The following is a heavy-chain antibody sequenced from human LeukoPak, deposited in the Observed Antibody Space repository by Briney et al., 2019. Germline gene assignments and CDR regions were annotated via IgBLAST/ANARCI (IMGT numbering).Heavy chain of an antibody. J-gene: IGHJ4*02. CDR3: AKDTVEGSGD. CDR1: GFTFSNYA. Sequence: GGSLRLSCAASGFTFSNYAMIWVRQAPGKGLEWVSAISGSGYSTYYADSVKGRFTISRDSSKNTLYLQMNSLRAEDTAVYYCAKDTVEGSGDWGQGTLVTVSS. V-gene: IGHV3-23*01. D-gene: IGHD1-26*01. CDR2: ISGSGYST.